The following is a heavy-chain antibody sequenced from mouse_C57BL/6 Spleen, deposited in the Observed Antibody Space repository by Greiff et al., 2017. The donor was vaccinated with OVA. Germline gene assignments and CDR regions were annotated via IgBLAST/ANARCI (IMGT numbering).Heavy chain of an antibody. CDR2: IDPENGDT. CDR3: TNYYGSSYFDY. Sequence: VQLKQSGAELVRPGASVKLSCTASGFNIKDDYMHWVKQRPEQGLEWIGWIDPENGDTEYASKFQGKATITADTSSNTAYLQLSSLTSEDTAVYYCTNYYGSSYFDYWGQGTTLTVSS. D-gene: IGHD1-1*01. CDR1: GFNIKDDY. J-gene: IGHJ2*01. V-gene: IGHV14-4*01.